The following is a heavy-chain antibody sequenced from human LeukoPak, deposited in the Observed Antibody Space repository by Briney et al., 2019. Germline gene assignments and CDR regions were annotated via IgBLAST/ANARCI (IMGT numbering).Heavy chain of an antibody. CDR3: ARGKRITIVWDGWFDL. CDR2: INPKSGGT. CDR1: GYTFTGYY. J-gene: IGHJ5*02. V-gene: IGHV1-2*02. D-gene: IGHD3-10*01. Sequence: GASVRVSCKASGYTFTGYYMHWVRQAPGQGLEWIGWINPKSGGTNYAQNFQGRVTMPRDTSMSTTYMELSRLRYDDTAVYYCARGKRITIVWDGWFDLWGQGTLVTVSS.